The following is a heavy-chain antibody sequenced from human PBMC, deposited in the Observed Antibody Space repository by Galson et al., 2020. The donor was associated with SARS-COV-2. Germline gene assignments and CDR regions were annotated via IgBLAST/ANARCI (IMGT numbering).Heavy chain of an antibody. Sequence: GGSLRLSCAASGFTFSSYWMHWVRQAPGKGLVWVSRINSDGSSTSYADSVKGRFTISRDNAKNTLYLQMNSLRADDTAVYYCARGMSFGFVAALYYWGHGTLVTVSS. CDR3: ARGMSFGFVAALYY. V-gene: IGHV3-74*01. J-gene: IGHJ4*01. CDR1: GFTFSSYW. CDR2: INSDGSST. D-gene: IGHD6-6*01.